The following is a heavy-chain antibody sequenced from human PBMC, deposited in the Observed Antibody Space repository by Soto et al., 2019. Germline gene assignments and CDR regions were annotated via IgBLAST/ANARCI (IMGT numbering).Heavy chain of an antibody. Sequence: EVQLLESGGGLVQPGGSLRLSCAASGFTFSSYAMSWVRQAPGKGREWVSAISGSGGSTYYADSVKGRFTISRDNSKNTLYLQMNSLRAEDTAVYYCAKDKTYGLSGWYDYWGQGTLVTVSS. J-gene: IGHJ4*02. CDR2: ISGSGGST. CDR3: AKDKTYGLSGWYDY. CDR1: GFTFSSYA. V-gene: IGHV3-23*01. D-gene: IGHD6-19*01.